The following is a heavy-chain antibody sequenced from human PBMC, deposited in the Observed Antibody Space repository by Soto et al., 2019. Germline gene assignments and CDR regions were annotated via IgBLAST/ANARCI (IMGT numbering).Heavy chain of an antibody. J-gene: IGHJ5*02. CDR1: GFTFSDYY. V-gene: IGHV3-11*01. D-gene: IGHD1-1*01. Sequence: VQLVESGGGLVKPGGSLRLSCAASGFTFSDYYMSWIRQAPGKGLEWLAYISRDGNALFYADSVNGRFTITRDNAKNSLFLQMDDLRAEDTGRFFCARGAEMSTLTKWFDPWGQGILVTVSS. CDR3: ARGAEMSTLTKWFDP. CDR2: ISRDGNAL.